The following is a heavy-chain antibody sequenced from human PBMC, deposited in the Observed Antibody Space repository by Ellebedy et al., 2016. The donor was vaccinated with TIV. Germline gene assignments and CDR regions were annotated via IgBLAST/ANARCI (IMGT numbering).Heavy chain of an antibody. J-gene: IGHJ4*02. CDR3: AKGGGYFGY. Sequence: PGGSLRLSCAASGFTFSNYAMAWVRQAPGKGLEWVSAIGPRSGYKFYADSVKGRITISRDNSKNTLYLQMNSLRAEDTAVYYCAKGGGYFGYWGQGTLVTVSS. CDR1: GFTFSNYA. CDR2: IGPRSGYK. D-gene: IGHD2-21*01. V-gene: IGHV3-23*01.